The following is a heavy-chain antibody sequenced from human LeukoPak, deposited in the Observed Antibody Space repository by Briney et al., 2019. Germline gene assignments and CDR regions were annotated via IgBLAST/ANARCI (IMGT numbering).Heavy chain of an antibody. CDR2: INHSGST. V-gene: IGHV4-34*01. CDR1: GGSFSGYY. D-gene: IGHD3-22*01. CDR3: ATLLSYYDSSGYYLD. J-gene: IGHJ4*02. Sequence: SETLSLTCAVHGGSFSGYYWSWIRQPPGKGLEWIGEINHSGSTNYNPSLKSRVTISVDTSKNQFSLKLSSVTAADTAVYYCATLLSYYDSSGYYLDWGQGTLVTVSS.